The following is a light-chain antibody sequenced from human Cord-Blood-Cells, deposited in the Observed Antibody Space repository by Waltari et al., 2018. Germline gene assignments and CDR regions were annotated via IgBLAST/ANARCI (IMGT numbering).Light chain of an antibody. CDR1: KLGDKY. CDR2: QDS. V-gene: IGLV3-1*01. J-gene: IGLJ2*01. CDR3: QAWDSSTVV. Sequence: SYELTQPPSVSVSPGQTASITCSGDKLGDKYACWYQQKPGQSPVLVIYQDSKRPSWILERFSGSNAGNTATLTISGTQAMDEADYYCQAWDSSTVVFGGGTKLTVL.